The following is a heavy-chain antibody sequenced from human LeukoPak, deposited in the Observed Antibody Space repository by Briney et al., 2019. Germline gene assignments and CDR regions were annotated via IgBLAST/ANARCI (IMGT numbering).Heavy chain of an antibody. D-gene: IGHD3-16*01. CDR1: GGTFSSYA. V-gene: IGHV1-69*04. CDR3: ARDLGGDFDY. Sequence: SVKVSCKASGGTFSSYAICWVRQAPGQGLEWMGRIIPIFGIANYAQKFQGRVTITADKSTSTAYMELSSLRSEDTAVYYCARDLGGDFDYWGQGTLVTVSS. CDR2: IIPIFGIA. J-gene: IGHJ4*02.